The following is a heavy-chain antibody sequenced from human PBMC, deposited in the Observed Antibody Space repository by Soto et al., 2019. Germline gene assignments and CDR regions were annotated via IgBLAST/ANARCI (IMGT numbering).Heavy chain of an antibody. Sequence: QVQLQESGPGLVKPSETLSLTCTVSGGSVSSGSYYWSWIRQPPGKGLEWIGYIYYSGSTNYHPSLKSRVTISVDTSKNQFSLKLSSVTAADTAVYYCARAPGYCSSTSCNTYYYYYGMDVWGQGTTVTVSS. J-gene: IGHJ6*02. CDR3: ARAPGYCSSTSCNTYYYYYGMDV. CDR2: IYYSGST. V-gene: IGHV4-61*01. CDR1: GGSVSSGSYY. D-gene: IGHD2-2*01.